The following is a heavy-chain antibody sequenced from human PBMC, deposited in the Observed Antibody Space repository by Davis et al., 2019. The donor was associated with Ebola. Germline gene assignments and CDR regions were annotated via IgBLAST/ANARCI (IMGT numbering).Heavy chain of an antibody. CDR1: GGSISSGGYS. J-gene: IGHJ1*01. CDR2: LYHSGST. D-gene: IGHD1-26*01. V-gene: IGHV4-30-2*01. Sequence: SETLSLTCAVSGGSISSGGYSWSWIRQPPGKGLEWIGYLYHSGSTYYNPSLKSRVTISVDRSKNQFSLKLSSVTAADTAVYYCARHRSGSSPRAYFQHWGEGTLVTVSS. CDR3: ARHRSGSSPRAYFQH.